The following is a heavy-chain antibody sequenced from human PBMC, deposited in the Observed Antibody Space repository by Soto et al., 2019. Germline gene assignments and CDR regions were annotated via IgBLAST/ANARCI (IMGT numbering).Heavy chain of an antibody. CDR3: SRRAPEGFDP. CDR1: GGSFGSSAYY. V-gene: IGHV4-39*01. J-gene: IGHJ5*02. Sequence: LSLTCTVSGGSFGSSAYYWGWIRRAPGKGLEWIGSINSSGSTFSNPFLKSRVTLSVDTSKNQFSLKLTSVTAADTALYYCSRRAPEGFDPWGQGTLVTVSS. CDR2: INSSGST.